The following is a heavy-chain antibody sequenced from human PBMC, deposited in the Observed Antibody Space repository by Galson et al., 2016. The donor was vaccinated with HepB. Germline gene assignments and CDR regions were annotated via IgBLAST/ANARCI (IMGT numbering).Heavy chain of an antibody. CDR3: ARLAFDPSSGSPPGWFDP. CDR2: IYPGDSHT. J-gene: IGHJ5*02. CDR1: GYTFDNSW. V-gene: IGHV5-51*01. D-gene: IGHD3-3*01. Sequence: QSGAEVKKPGESLKISCKGYGYTFDNSWIAWVRQMPGKGLEWMGIIYPGDSHTRYSPSFQGQVTMSVDNSLSTIYLQWSSLKASDTAMYFCARLAFDPSSGSPPGWFDPWGQGTLVTVSS.